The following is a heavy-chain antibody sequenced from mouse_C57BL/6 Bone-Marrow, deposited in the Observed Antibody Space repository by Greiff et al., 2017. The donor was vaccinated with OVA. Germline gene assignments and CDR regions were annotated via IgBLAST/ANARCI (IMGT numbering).Heavy chain of an antibody. V-gene: IGHV5-4*01. CDR3: ARDGYYVPSFAY. D-gene: IGHD2-3*01. J-gene: IGHJ3*01. CDR2: ISDGGSYT. Sequence: EVQRVESGGGLVKPGGSLKLSCAASGFTFSSYAMSWVRQTPEKRLEWVATISDGGSYTYYPDNVKGRFTISRDNAKNNLYLQMSHLKSEDTAMYYCARDGYYVPSFAYWGQGTLVTVSA. CDR1: GFTFSSYA.